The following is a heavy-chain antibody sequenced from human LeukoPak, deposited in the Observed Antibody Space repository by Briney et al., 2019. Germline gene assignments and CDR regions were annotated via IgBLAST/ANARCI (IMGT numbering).Heavy chain of an antibody. J-gene: IGHJ4*02. CDR1: GGTFSSYA. CDR3: ATDSLYYYDGSGYFQNDF. CDR2: IIPILGIA. Sequence: GASVKVSCKASGGTFSSYAISWVRQAPGQGLEWMGRIIPILGIANYAQKFQGRVTITADKSTSTAYMELSSLRSEDTAVYYCATDSLYYYDGSGYFQNDFWGQGTLVTVSS. D-gene: IGHD3-22*01. V-gene: IGHV1-69*04.